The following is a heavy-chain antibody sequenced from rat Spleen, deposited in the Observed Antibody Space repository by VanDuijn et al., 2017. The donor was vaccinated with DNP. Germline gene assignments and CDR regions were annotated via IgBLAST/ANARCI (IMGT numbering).Heavy chain of an antibody. CDR3: GRHDINYGSYYFDY. CDR1: GFTFSNYY. CDR2: ISGTGGNI. J-gene: IGHJ2*01. V-gene: IGHV5-25*01. Sequence: EVHLVASGGGLVRPGRSMKLSCAVSGFTFSNYYMAWVRQAPTKGLEWVASISGTGGNIYYRDSVKGRFSISRDNGKSILDLQMDSLRSDDTATYYCGRHDINYGSYYFDYWGQGVMVTVSS. D-gene: IGHD1-3*01.